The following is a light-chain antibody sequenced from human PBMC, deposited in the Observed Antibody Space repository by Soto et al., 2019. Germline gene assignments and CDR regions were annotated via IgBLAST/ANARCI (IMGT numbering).Light chain of an antibody. CDR1: QSLVYSANNKNY. CDR2: WAS. V-gene: IGKV4-1*01. Sequence: DIVMTQSPDSLAVSLGERATINCKSSQSLVYSANNKNYLAWYQQKPGQPPKLLSYWASVRESGVPDRFSGSGSGTDFTLTISSLQAEDVAVYYCQPYVATLWTFGQGTKVEVK. J-gene: IGKJ1*01. CDR3: QPYVATLWT.